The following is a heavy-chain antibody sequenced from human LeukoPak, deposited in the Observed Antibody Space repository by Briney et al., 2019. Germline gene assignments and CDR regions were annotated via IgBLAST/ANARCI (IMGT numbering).Heavy chain of an antibody. CDR3: ARGVGGNARWRNFDWSKKIPMRDYFDY. CDR2: IIPIFGTA. J-gene: IGHJ4*02. CDR1: GCTFISYA. D-gene: IGHD3-9*01. V-gene: IGHV1-69*05. Sequence: GASVKVSCKASGCTFISYAISWVRQAPGQGLEWMGGIIPIFGTANYAQKFQGRVTITTDESTSTAYMELSSLRSEDTAVYYCARGVGGNARWRNFDWSKKIPMRDYFDYWGQGTLVTVSS.